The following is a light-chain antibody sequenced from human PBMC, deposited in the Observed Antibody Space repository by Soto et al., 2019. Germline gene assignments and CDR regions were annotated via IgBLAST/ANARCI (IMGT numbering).Light chain of an antibody. CDR1: SSNIGAHYD. Sequence: VLTQPPSVSGAPGQRVTISCTGSSSNIGAHYDVHWYQQLPGTAPKLLIYGNSNRPSGVPDRCSGSKSGTSASLAITGLQAEDEADYYCQSYDNSLSVYVFGTGTKVTVL. J-gene: IGLJ1*01. V-gene: IGLV1-40*01. CDR3: QSYDNSLSVYV. CDR2: GNS.